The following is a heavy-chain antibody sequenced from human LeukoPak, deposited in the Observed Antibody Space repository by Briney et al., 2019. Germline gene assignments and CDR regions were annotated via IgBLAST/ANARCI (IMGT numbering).Heavy chain of an antibody. D-gene: IGHD6-6*01. Sequence: SETLSLTCAVSGGSISSYYWSWIRQPPGKGLEWIGYIYYSGSTNYNPSLKSRVTISVDTSKKQFSLKLSSVTAADTAVYYCARGYSSSSGRPDYWGQGTLVTVSS. V-gene: IGHV4-59*08. J-gene: IGHJ4*02. CDR1: GGSISSYY. CDR2: IYYSGST. CDR3: ARGYSSSSGRPDY.